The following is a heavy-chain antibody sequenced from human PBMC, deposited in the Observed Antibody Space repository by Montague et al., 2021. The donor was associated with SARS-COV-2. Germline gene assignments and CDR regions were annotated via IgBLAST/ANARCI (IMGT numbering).Heavy chain of an antibody. Sequence: CAISGDSVSSNSATWHWIRQSPSRGLEWLGRTYYRSRWSNDYAVFVRSRIIINPDTSTNQFSLQLGSVTPEDTAVYFCARERWAVGVSFDYWGQGTLVTVSS. D-gene: IGHD1-26*01. CDR1: GDSVSSNSAT. CDR3: ARERWAVGVSFDY. J-gene: IGHJ4*02. V-gene: IGHV6-1*01. CDR2: TYYRSRWSN.